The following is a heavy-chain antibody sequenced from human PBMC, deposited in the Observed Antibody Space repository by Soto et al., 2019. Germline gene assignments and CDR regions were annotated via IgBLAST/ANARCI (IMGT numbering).Heavy chain of an antibody. V-gene: IGHV1-2*04. CDR3: ARVREGMVRGVPQYYFDY. Sequence: ASVKVSCKASGYTFTGYYRHWVRQAPGQGLEWMGWINPNSGGTNYAQKFQGWVTMTRDTSISTAYMELSRLRSDDTAVYYCARVREGMVRGVPQYYFDYWGQGTLVTVSS. CDR1: GYTFTGYY. J-gene: IGHJ4*02. CDR2: INPNSGGT. D-gene: IGHD3-10*01.